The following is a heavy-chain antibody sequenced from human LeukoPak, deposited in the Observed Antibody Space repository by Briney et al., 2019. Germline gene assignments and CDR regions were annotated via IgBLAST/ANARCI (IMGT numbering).Heavy chain of an antibody. CDR2: IYYSGST. V-gene: IGHV4-39*07. J-gene: IGHJ6*03. D-gene: IGHD1-26*01. CDR1: GGSISSSSYY. CDR3: ARGLGGSYFNYYMDV. Sequence: SETLSLTCTVSGGSISSSSYYWGWIRQPPGKGLEWTGSIYYSGSTNYNPSLKSRVTISVDTSKNQFSLKLSSVTAADTAVYYCARGLGGSYFNYYMDVWGKGTTVTISS.